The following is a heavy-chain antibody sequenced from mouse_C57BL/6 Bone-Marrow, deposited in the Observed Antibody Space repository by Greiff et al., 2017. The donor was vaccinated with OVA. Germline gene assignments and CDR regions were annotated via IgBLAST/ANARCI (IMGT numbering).Heavy chain of an antibody. CDR1: GFSLSTFGMG. Sequence: QVQLKESGPGILQPSQTLSLTCSFSGFSLSTFGMGVGWIRQPSGKGLEWLAHIWWDDDKYYNPALKSRLTISKDTSKNQVFLKIAKVDTADTATYYCARTVITTVVPYAMDYWGQGTSVTVSS. J-gene: IGHJ4*01. V-gene: IGHV8-8*01. CDR2: IWWDDDK. D-gene: IGHD1-1*01. CDR3: ARTVITTVVPYAMDY.